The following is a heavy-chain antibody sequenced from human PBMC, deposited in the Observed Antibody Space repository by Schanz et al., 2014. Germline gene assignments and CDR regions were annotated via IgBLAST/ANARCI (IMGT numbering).Heavy chain of an antibody. V-gene: IGHV3-23*01. D-gene: IGHD1-1*01. J-gene: IGHJ4*02. CDR2: LSGSGGST. Sequence: DVQLLESGGGLVQPGGSLRLSCAASGFTFSDHYMDWVRQAPGKGLEWVSALSGSGGSTYYADSVKGRFTISRDNSKNTLYLQMNSLRAGDTAVYYCARGTDWNLHYWGQGALVTVSS. CDR3: ARGTDWNLHY. CDR1: GFTFSDHY.